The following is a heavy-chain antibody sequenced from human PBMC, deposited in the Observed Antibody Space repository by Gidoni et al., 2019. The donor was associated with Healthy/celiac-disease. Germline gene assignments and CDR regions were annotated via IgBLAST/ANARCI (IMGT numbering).Heavy chain of an antibody. D-gene: IGHD6-19*01. V-gene: IGHV4-59*08. CDR2: IYYSGST. Sequence: QVQLQESGPGLVKPSETLSLTCTVSGGSISSYYWSWIRHPPGKGLEWIGYIYYSGSTNYNPSLKSRVTISVDTSKNQFSLKLSSVTAADTAVYYCARQNVVAVAGRGQYNWFDPWGQGTLVTVSS. J-gene: IGHJ5*02. CDR1: GGSISSYY. CDR3: ARQNVVAVAGRGQYNWFDP.